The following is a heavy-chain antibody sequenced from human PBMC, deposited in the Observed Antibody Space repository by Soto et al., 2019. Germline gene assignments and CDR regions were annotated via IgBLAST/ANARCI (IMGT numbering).Heavy chain of an antibody. V-gene: IGHV3-30-3*01. CDR3: ARDPKTYGGQHWAFNYFDS. CDR2: ISYDGTNK. D-gene: IGHD4-17*01. Sequence: GGSLRLSCAASGFSFSISPMHWVRQAPGKGPEWVALISYDGTNKFYADSVKGRFTISRDNSKSTLYLQVDSLRPEDAAVYYCARDPKTYGGQHWAFNYFDSWGQGTLVTVSS. J-gene: IGHJ4*02. CDR1: GFSFSISP.